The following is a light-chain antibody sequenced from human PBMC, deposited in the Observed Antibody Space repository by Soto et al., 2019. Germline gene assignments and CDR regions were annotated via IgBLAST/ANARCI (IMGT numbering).Light chain of an antibody. CDR1: QTIGNN. J-gene: IGKJ1*01. Sequence: EIVMTQSPASLSVSPGERATLSCRASQTIGNNLAWYQQKPGQPPRLLIYGASSRATGIPDRFSGSGSGTDFTLTISRLEPEDFAVFYCQQYGSSAWTFGQGTKVDIK. CDR2: GAS. CDR3: QQYGSSAWT. V-gene: IGKV3-20*01.